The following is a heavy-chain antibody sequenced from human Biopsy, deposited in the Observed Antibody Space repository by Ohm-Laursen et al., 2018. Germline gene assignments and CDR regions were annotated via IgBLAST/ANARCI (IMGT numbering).Heavy chain of an antibody. CDR2: IFYTGII. Sequence: LSLTCTVSGGSVSSNTDYWAWLRQPPGKGLEWIGSIFYTGIIFYNPSLKSRVSISVDTSKNQFSLDLNSVTASDTALYYCARHPTGFWFDPWGQGTLVIVSS. CDR1: GGSVSSNTDY. CDR3: ARHPTGFWFDP. J-gene: IGHJ5*02. V-gene: IGHV4-39*01.